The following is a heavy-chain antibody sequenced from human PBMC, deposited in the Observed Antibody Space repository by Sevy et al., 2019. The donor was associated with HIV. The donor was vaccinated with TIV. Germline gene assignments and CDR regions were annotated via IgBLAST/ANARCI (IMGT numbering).Heavy chain of an antibody. Sequence: ASVKVSCKASGYTFTNYYIHWVRQAPGEGLEWMGVINPIGGSTSNAQKFQGRVAMTRDTSTSTVYMELSSLRSEDTAVYYCARVYYYDYSGPGYWGQGTLVTVSS. CDR2: INPIGGST. D-gene: IGHD3-22*01. V-gene: IGHV1-46*01. CDR3: ARVYYYDYSGPGY. CDR1: GYTFTNYY. J-gene: IGHJ4*02.